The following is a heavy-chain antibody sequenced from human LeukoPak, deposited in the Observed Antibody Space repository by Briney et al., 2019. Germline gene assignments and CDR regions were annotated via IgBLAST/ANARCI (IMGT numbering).Heavy chain of an antibody. J-gene: IGHJ4*02. Sequence: GGSLRLSCEASGFTFSSYGMHWVRQAPGKGLEWVAIISYDGDSRYYVDSVRGRFSISRDNSKNTVDLQMDSLRAEDTAVYYCAGDVNPSKNGLHYGADCWGQGRLVTVSS. D-gene: IGHD3-16*01. V-gene: IGHV3-33*01. CDR1: GFTFSSYG. CDR3: AGDVNPSKNGLHYGADC. CDR2: ISYDGDSR.